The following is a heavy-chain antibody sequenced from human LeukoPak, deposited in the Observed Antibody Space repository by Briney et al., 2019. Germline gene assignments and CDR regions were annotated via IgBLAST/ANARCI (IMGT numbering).Heavy chain of an antibody. CDR1: GGTFSSYA. V-gene: IGHV1-69*01. Sequence: ASVKVSCKASGGTFSSYAISWVRQAPGQGLEWMGGIIPIFGTANYAQKFQGRVTITADESTSTAYMELSSLRSEDPAVYYCASSLAGTTEDYWGQGTLVTVSS. J-gene: IGHJ4*02. CDR2: IIPIFGTA. D-gene: IGHD1-7*01. CDR3: ASSLAGTTEDY.